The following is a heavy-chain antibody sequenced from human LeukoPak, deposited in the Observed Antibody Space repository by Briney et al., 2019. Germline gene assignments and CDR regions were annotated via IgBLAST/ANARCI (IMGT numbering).Heavy chain of an antibody. D-gene: IGHD3-22*01. CDR2: LSYTGKT. Sequence: PSETLSLTCVVSGASVSSSHWNWIRQLPGKGLEWIGCLSYTGKTDYNPSLTSRVTISLDTSKNQVSLKVRSVTAADTAIYYCSEGYFEPFDHWGQGTLVNVSS. CDR1: GASVSSSH. CDR3: SEGYFEPFDH. J-gene: IGHJ4*02. V-gene: IGHV4-59*02.